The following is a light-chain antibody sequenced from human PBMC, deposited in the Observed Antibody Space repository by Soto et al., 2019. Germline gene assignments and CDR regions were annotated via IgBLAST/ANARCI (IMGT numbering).Light chain of an antibody. CDR2: EVS. CDR3: SSYTRSSTLVV. CDR1: SSDIGYYNY. Sequence: QSALTQPASVSGSPGQSITISCTGTSSDIGYYNYVSWYQQDPGKAPKLMIYEVSNRPSGVSNRFSGSKSGNTASLTISGLQAEDEADYYCSSYTRSSTLVVFGGGTKVTVL. V-gene: IGLV2-14*01. J-gene: IGLJ3*02.